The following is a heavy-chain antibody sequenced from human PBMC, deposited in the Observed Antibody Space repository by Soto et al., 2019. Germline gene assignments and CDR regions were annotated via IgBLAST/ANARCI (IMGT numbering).Heavy chain of an antibody. Sequence: SVKVSCKASGGTFSSYAISWVRQAPGQGLEWRGGIIPIFGTANYAQKFQGRVTITADESTSTAYMELSSLRSEDTAVYYCARGPGGSPYCGGDCYLDYYGMDVWGQGTTVTSP. J-gene: IGHJ6*02. CDR3: ARGPGGSPYCGGDCYLDYYGMDV. CDR1: GGTFSSYA. V-gene: IGHV1-69*13. D-gene: IGHD2-21*02. CDR2: IIPIFGTA.